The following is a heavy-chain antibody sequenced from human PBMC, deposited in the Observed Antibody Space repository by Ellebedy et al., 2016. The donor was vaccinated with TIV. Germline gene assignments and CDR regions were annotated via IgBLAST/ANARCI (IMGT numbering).Heavy chain of an antibody. CDR3: ARGLTPTVTGFDY. CDR1: GGTFSSYA. J-gene: IGHJ4*02. V-gene: IGHV1-69*13. D-gene: IGHD4-17*01. CDR2: IIPIFGTA. Sequence: SVKVSXXASGGTFSSYAISWVRQAPGQGLEWMGGIIPIFGTANYAQKFQGRVTITADESTSTAYMELSSLRSEDTAVYYCARGLTPTVTGFDYWGQGTLVTVSS.